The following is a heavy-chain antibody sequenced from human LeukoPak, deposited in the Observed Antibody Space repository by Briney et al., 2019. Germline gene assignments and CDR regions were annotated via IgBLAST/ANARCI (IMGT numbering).Heavy chain of an antibody. CDR1: GGTFSRFT. D-gene: IGHD5-12*01. Sequence: ASVKVSCKASGGTFSRFTTSWVRQAPGQGFEWMGWISAYNGNTNYAQKLQGRVTMTTDTSTGTAYMELRSLRSDDTAVYYCAREIYDWGQGTLVTVSS. J-gene: IGHJ4*02. V-gene: IGHV1-18*01. CDR3: AREIYD. CDR2: ISAYNGNT.